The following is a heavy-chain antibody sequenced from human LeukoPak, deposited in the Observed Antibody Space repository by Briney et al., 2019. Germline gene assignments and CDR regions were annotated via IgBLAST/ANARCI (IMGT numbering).Heavy chain of an antibody. D-gene: IGHD4-17*01. CDR3: ARGPGRTVTTPYYYYGMDV. CDR2: IYYSGST. CDR1: GGSISSSSYY. J-gene: IGHJ6*02. Sequence: SETLSLTCTVSGGSISSSSYYWGWIRQPPGKGLEWIGSIYYSGSTYYNPSLKSRVTISVDTSKNQFSLKLSSVTAADTAVYYCARGPGRTVTTPYYYYGMDVWGQGTTVTVSS. V-gene: IGHV4-39*01.